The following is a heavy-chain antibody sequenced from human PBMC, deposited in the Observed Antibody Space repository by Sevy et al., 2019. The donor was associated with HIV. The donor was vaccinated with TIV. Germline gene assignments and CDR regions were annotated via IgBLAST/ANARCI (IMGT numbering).Heavy chain of an antibody. V-gene: IGHV1-8*01. CDR3: ARSGGFSDHGMDV. Sequence: ASVKVSCKASGYTFISFDINWVRQAPGQGLEWVGWMRPSSGNTAYEQKFQGRVTMTRSTSISTAYMDLSSLTSEDTAVYFCARSGGFSDHGMDVWGQGATVTVSS. D-gene: IGHD3-10*01. J-gene: IGHJ6*02. CDR2: MRPSSGNT. CDR1: GYTFISFD.